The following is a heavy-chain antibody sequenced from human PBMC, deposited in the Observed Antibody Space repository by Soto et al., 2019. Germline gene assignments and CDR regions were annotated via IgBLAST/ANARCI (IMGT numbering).Heavy chain of an antibody. CDR2: INPNSGGT. CDR1: GYTFTGYY. J-gene: IGHJ5*02. V-gene: IGHV1-2*04. CDR3: ARAPHEIYCSSTSCYDPRHPENWFDP. D-gene: IGHD2-2*01. Sequence: QVQLVQSGAEVKKPGASVKVSCKASGYTFTGYYMHWVRQAPGQGLEWMGWINPNSGGTNYAQKFQGWVTMTRDTSISTAYMELSRLRSDDTAVYYCARAPHEIYCSSTSCYDPRHPENWFDPWGQGTLVTVSS.